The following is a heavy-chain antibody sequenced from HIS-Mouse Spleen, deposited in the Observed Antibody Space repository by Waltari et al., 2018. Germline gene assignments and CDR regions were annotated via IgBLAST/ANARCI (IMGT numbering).Heavy chain of an antibody. Sequence: QLQLQESGPGLVKPSETLSLTCTVSGCSISSSSYYWGWIRQPPGKGLEWIGSIYYSGTTYYNPSLKRRVTISVDTSKNQFALKLSSVTAADTAVYYCASIVSSGCAFDYWGQGTLVTVSS. V-gene: IGHV4-39*07. D-gene: IGHD5-12*01. CDR3: ASIVSSGCAFDY. J-gene: IGHJ4*02. CDR2: IYYSGTT. CDR1: GCSISSSSYY.